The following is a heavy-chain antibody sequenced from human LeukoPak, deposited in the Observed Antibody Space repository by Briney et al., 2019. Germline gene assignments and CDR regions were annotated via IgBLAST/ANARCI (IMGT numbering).Heavy chain of an antibody. CDR3: ARGIPGDSWSGYYMDV. D-gene: IGHD3-3*01. V-gene: IGHV3-49*04. CDR2: IRSKGYGGTE. Sequence: PGGSLRLSCSASGFTFGDYGISWVRQAPGKGLDWVGFIRSKGYGGTESYAASVKGRFTISSDDSKSIAYLQMNSLKTEDTAVYYCARGIPGDSWSGYYMDVWGKGTTVTVSS. CDR1: GFTFGDYG. J-gene: IGHJ6*03.